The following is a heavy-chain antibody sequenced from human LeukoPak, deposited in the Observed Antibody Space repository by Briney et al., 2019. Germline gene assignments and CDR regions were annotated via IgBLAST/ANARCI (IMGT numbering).Heavy chain of an antibody. V-gene: IGHV4-34*01. CDR2: INHSGST. Sequence: SETPSLTCAVYGGSFSGYYWSWIRQPPGKGLEWIGEINHSGSTNYNPSLKSRVTISVDTSKNQFSLKLSSVTAADTAVYYCARRYEYSSSFNWFDPWGQGTLVTVSS. J-gene: IGHJ5*02. D-gene: IGHD6-6*01. CDR3: ARRYEYSSSFNWFDP. CDR1: GGSFSGYY.